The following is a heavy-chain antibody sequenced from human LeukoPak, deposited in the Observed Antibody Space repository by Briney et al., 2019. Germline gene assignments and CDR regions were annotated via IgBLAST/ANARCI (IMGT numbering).Heavy chain of an antibody. CDR3: ARHGQDGYNLRKVYFDY. J-gene: IGHJ4*02. Sequence: SETLSLTCTVSGGSISSYYWSWIRQPPGKGLEWIGYIYTSGSTNYNPSLKSRVTISVGTSKNQFSLKLSSVTAADTAVYYCARHGQDGYNLRKVYFDYWGQGTLVTVSS. V-gene: IGHV4-4*09. D-gene: IGHD5-24*01. CDR2: IYTSGST. CDR1: GGSISSYY.